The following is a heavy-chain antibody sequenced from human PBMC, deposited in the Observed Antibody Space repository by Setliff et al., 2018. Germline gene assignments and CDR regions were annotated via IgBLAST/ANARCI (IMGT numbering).Heavy chain of an antibody. Sequence: PGGSLRLSCAASGFTFSIYGMHWVRQAPGKGLEWVAFIRYDGSNKYYADSVKGRFTISRDNSKNTLYLQMNSLRAEDTAVYYCAKDRGCGSYYFDYWGQGTLVTVSS. CDR1: GFTFSIYG. CDR2: IRYDGSNK. J-gene: IGHJ4*02. V-gene: IGHV3-30*02. D-gene: IGHD1-26*01. CDR3: AKDRGCGSYYFDY.